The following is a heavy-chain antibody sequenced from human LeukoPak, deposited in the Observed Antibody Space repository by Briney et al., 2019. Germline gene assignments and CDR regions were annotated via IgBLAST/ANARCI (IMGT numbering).Heavy chain of an antibody. CDR3: ARADYSSSWSHYYYYMDV. Sequence: SETLSLTCIVSGYSITSGYYWGWIRQPPGKGLEWIGSIYHSGSTYYNPSLKSRVTISVDTSKNHFSLKLSSVTAADTALYFCARADYSSSWSHYYYYMDVWGTGTTVTVSS. CDR1: GYSITSGYY. CDR2: IYHSGST. J-gene: IGHJ6*03. D-gene: IGHD6-13*01. V-gene: IGHV4-38-2*02.